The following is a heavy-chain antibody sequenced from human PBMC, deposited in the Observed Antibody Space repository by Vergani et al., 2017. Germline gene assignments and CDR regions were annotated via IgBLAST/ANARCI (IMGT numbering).Heavy chain of an antibody. Sequence: QVQLVQSGAEVKKPGASVKVSCKASGYTFTSYDINWVRQATGQGLEWMGWMNPNSGNTGYAQKFQGRVTMTRNTSISTAYMELSSLRSEDTAVYYCAGGDIVVVPAATRGAFDIWGQGTMVTVSS. V-gene: IGHV1-8*01. J-gene: IGHJ3*02. CDR2: MNPNSGNT. CDR3: AGGDIVVVPAATRGAFDI. CDR1: GYTFTSYD. D-gene: IGHD2-2*01.